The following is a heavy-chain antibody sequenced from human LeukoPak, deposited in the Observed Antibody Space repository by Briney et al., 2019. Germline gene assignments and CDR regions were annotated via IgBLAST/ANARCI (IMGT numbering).Heavy chain of an antibody. D-gene: IGHD3-10*01. J-gene: IGHJ4*02. CDR2: IYSGDST. CDR1: GFTVSSNY. Sequence: GGPLRLSCAASGFTVSSNYMSWVRQAPGKGLEWVSVIYSGDSTYYADSVKGRFTISRDNSKNTLYLQMNSLRAEDTAVYYCARESSGSYFAYWGQGTLVTVSS. CDR3: ARESSGSYFAY. V-gene: IGHV3-53*01.